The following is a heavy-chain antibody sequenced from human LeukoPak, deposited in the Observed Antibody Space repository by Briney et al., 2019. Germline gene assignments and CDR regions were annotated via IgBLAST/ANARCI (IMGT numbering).Heavy chain of an antibody. CDR1: GFTFSSYS. V-gene: IGHV3-21*01. CDR3: ARDHRWAAGNFDY. Sequence: GGSLRLSCAASGFTFSSYSMNWVRQAPGKGLEWVSSISSSSSYIYYADSVKGRFTISRDNAKNSLYLQMNSLRAEDTAVYYCARDHRWAAGNFDYWGQGTLVTVSS. CDR2: ISSSSSYI. D-gene: IGHD6-13*01. J-gene: IGHJ4*02.